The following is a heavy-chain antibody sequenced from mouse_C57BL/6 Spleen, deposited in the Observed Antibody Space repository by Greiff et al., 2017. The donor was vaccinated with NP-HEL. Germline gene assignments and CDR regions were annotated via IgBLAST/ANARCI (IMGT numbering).Heavy chain of an antibody. CDR2: IHPNSGST. D-gene: IGHD3-1*01. Sequence: VQLQQPGAELVKPGASVKLSCKASGYTFTSYWMHWVKQRPGQGLEWIGMIHPNSGSTNYNEKFKSKATLTVDKSSSTAYMQLSSLTSEDSAVYYCARSGMEGQIWFAYWGKGTLVTVSA. CDR3: ARSGMEGQIWFAY. V-gene: IGHV1-64*01. CDR1: GYTFTSYW. J-gene: IGHJ3*01.